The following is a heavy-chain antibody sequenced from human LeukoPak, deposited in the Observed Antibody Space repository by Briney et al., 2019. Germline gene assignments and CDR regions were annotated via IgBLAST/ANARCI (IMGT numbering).Heavy chain of an antibody. J-gene: IGHJ4*02. V-gene: IGHV3-23*01. D-gene: IGHD5-12*01. Sequence: GGSLRLSCAASGFTVSSNYMSWVRQAPGEGLEWVSAISGSGGSTYYADSVKGRFTISRDNSKNTLYLQMNSLRAEDTAVYYCAKATGYDSTYDYWGQGTLVTVSS. CDR1: GFTVSSNY. CDR3: AKATGYDSTYDY. CDR2: ISGSGGST.